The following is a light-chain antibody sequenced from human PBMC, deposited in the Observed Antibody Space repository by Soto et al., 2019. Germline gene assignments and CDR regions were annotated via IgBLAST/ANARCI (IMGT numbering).Light chain of an antibody. CDR3: QKYNSAPWT. CDR1: QVISNY. J-gene: IGKJ1*01. CDR2: AAS. V-gene: IGKV1-27*01. Sequence: DIQMTQSPSSLSASVGDRVTITCRASQVISNYLAWYQQKPGKVPKLLIYAASTLQSGVPFRFSGSGSGTDFTHTISSLQPEDVATYYCQKYNSAPWTFGQGTKVEIK.